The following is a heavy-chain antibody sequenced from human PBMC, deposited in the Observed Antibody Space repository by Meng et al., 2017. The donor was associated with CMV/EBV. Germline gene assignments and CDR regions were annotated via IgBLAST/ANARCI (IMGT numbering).Heavy chain of an antibody. V-gene: IGHV3-30*02. Sequence: GESLKISCAASGFTFSSYGMHWVRQAPGKGLEWVAFIRYDGSNKYYVDSVKGRFTIPRDNSKNTLYLQMNSLRAEDTAVYYCANGNGHLGVWGQGTLVTVSS. CDR3: ANGNGHLGV. D-gene: IGHD2-8*01. J-gene: IGHJ4*02. CDR1: GFTFSSYG. CDR2: IRYDGSNK.